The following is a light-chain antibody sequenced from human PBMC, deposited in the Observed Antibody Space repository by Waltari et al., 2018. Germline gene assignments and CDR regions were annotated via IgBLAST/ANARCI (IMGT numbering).Light chain of an antibody. CDR2: WGS. CDR3: HHYYIPPLT. CDR1: QSVFSSSNSTTY. V-gene: IGKV4-1*01. J-gene: IGKJ5*01. Sequence: DIVMTQSPDSLAVSLGERATINCKSSQSVFSSSNSTTYIAWYQHKPGQPPKLLIYWGSVRASGVPDRFSGSGSGTDFTLTISSLQAEDVAVYYCHHYYIPPLTFGQGTRLEI.